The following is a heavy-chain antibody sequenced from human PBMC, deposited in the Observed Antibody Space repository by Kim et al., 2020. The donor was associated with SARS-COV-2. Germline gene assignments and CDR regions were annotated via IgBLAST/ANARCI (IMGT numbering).Heavy chain of an antibody. D-gene: IGHD3-16*01. J-gene: IGHJ4*02. V-gene: IGHV1-2*02. CDR3: ARGGRQRVGY. CDR1: GYTFTGHY. Sequence: ASVKVSCKTSGYTFTGHYMHWFRQAPGQGLEWMGGINPYSGTTNYVQKFQGRVTVTRDTSISTGXLEVSRLTSDDTALYYGARGGRQRVGYWGQGTLVTV. CDR2: INPYSGTT.